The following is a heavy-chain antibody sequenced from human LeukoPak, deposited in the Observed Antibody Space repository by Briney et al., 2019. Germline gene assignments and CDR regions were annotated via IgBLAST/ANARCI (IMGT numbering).Heavy chain of an antibody. Sequence: ASVKVSCKASGYTFSSYGIYWMRQAPGQGLEWMGWISAYNGNTNYAQKLQGRVTMTTDTSTSTAYMELRSLRSDDTAVYYCARGLWFNWFDPWGQGTLVTVSS. CDR3: ARGLWFNWFDP. D-gene: IGHD3-10*01. J-gene: IGHJ5*02. CDR2: ISAYNGNT. CDR1: GYTFSSYG. V-gene: IGHV1-18*01.